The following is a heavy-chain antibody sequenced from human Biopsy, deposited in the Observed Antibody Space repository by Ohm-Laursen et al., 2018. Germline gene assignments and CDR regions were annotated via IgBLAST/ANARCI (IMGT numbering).Heavy chain of an antibody. Sequence: SVKLSCKVSGYTLTELSMHWVRQAPGKGLEWMGGFAPESGKTVYAQNFQARVSMTEDTSTDTAYMELRSLRSEDTAVYYCAADINVWNVNYWGQGTQVTVSS. CDR3: AADINVWNVNY. D-gene: IGHD1-1*01. V-gene: IGHV1-24*01. J-gene: IGHJ4*02. CDR2: FAPESGKT. CDR1: GYTLTELS.